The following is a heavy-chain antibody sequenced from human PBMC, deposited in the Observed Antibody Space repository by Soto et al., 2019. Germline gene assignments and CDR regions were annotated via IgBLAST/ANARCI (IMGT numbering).Heavy chain of an antibody. J-gene: IGHJ3*02. Sequence: SETLSLTCTVSVGSISSYYWSWLRQPAGKGLEWIGRIYTSGSTNYNPSLKSRVTMSVDTSNNQFSLKLSSVTAADTAVYYCARGSQDSSKISDAFDIWGQGTMVTVSS. D-gene: IGHD3-22*01. CDR1: VGSISSYY. CDR2: IYTSGST. CDR3: ARGSQDSSKISDAFDI. V-gene: IGHV4-4*07.